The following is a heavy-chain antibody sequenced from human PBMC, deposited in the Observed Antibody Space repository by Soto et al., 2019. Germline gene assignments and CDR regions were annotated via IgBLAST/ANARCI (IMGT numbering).Heavy chain of an antibody. CDR2: VFWHDDK. V-gene: IGHV2-5*01. J-gene: IGHJ4*02. Sequence: QITLKESGPTLVKPTQTLTLTCTFSGFSFGVSGVGVGWIRQPPGKALEWLALVFWHDDKRYNPSLRSRLTINNDAPQNQVVLTMTNMDPLDTATYFCALAYTYDFDYWGQGTLVSVSS. CDR3: ALAYTYDFDY. D-gene: IGHD5-18*01. CDR1: GFSFGVSGVG.